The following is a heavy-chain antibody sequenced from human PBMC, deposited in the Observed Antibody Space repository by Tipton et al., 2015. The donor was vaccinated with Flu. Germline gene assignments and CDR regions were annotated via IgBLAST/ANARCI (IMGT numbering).Heavy chain of an antibody. J-gene: IGHJ5*02. Sequence: TLSLTCSVSGGSIRDDSYSWSWIRQPAGKGLEWIGRFYSSEVAIYNPSLKSRVTISGDTSKNQFSLTLNSVTAADTAVYFCARGGQFLSDRHFGPWGQGTLVTVSS. CDR2: FYSSEVA. CDR1: GGSIRDDSYS. D-gene: IGHD3-10*01. CDR3: ARGGQFLSDRHFGP. V-gene: IGHV4-61*02.